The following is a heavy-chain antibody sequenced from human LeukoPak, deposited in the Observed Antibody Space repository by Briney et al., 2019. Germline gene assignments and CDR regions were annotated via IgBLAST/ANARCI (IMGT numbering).Heavy chain of an antibody. J-gene: IGHJ5*02. D-gene: IGHD2-2*01. CDR1: GDSVSSNSAT. CDR2: THYRSTWYN. CDR3: ARRLTQYDCFDP. V-gene: IGHV6-1*01. Sequence: SQTLSLTCAISGDSVSSNSATWNWIRQSPSRGLEWLGRTHYRSTWYNDYAVSVRGRITVNPDTSKNQFSLHLNSVTPEDTAVYYCARRLTQYDCFDPWGQGILVTVSS.